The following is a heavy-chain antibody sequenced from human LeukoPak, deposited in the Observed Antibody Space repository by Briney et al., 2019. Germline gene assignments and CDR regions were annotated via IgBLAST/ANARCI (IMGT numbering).Heavy chain of an antibody. Sequence: PSETLSLTCAVYGGSFSGYYWSWIRQPPGKGLEWIGETNHSGSTNYNPSLKSRVTISVDTSKNQFSLKLSSVTAADTAVYYCARGGAGYCSGGSCYPREPYNWFDPWGQGTLVTVSS. J-gene: IGHJ5*02. CDR2: TNHSGST. CDR3: ARGGAGYCSGGSCYPREPYNWFDP. CDR1: GGSFSGYY. D-gene: IGHD2-15*01. V-gene: IGHV4-34*01.